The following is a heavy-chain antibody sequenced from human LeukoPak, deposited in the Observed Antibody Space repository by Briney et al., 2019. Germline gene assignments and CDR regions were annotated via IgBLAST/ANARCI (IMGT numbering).Heavy chain of an antibody. D-gene: IGHD3-3*02. CDR2: SRNKAESYTT. Sequence: PGGSLRLSCAASGFTFSDHSMDWVRQAPGKGLEWVGRSRNKAESYTTDYAASVKGRFSISRDDSKNSLDLQMNSLKTEDTAVYYCARHFFTDWGQGTLVTVSS. J-gene: IGHJ4*02. V-gene: IGHV3-72*01. CDR1: GFTFSDHS. CDR3: ARHFFTD.